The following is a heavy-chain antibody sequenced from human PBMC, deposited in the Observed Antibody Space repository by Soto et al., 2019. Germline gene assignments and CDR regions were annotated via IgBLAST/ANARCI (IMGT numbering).Heavy chain of an antibody. CDR1: GGSISSYY. Sequence: SETLSLTCTVSGGSISSYYWSWIRQPPGKGLEWIGYIYYSGSTNYNPSLKSRVTISVDTSKNQFSLKLSSVTAADTAVYYCARLSPYYYYMDVWGKGTTVTVSS. V-gene: IGHV4-59*01. CDR3: ARLSPYYYYMDV. CDR2: IYYSGST. J-gene: IGHJ6*03.